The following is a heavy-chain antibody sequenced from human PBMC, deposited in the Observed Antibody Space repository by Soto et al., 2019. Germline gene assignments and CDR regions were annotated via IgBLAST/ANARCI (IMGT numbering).Heavy chain of an antibody. J-gene: IGHJ5*02. Sequence: SVKVSCKASGGTFSSYTISWVRQAPGQRLEWMGRIIPILGIANYAQKFQGRVTITADKSTSTAYMELGSLRSEDTAVYYCARDKHGSGSYYKLPNWFDPWGQGTLVTVSS. D-gene: IGHD3-10*01. CDR3: ARDKHGSGSYYKLPNWFDP. V-gene: IGHV1-69*04. CDR1: GGTFSSYT. CDR2: IIPILGIA.